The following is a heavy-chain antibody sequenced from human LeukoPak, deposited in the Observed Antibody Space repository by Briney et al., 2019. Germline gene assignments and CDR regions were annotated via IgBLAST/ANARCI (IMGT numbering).Heavy chain of an antibody. D-gene: IGHD3-10*01. V-gene: IGHV1-69*05. CDR1: GGTFNSYA. J-gene: IGHJ4*02. CDR3: AREGFSGGSDY. CDR2: IIPIFGTA. Sequence: ASVKVSCKASGGTFNSYAISWVRQAPGQGLEWMGRIIPIFGTANYAQKFQGRVTITTDESTSTAYMELSSLRSEDTAVYYCAREGFSGGSDYWGQGTLVTVSS.